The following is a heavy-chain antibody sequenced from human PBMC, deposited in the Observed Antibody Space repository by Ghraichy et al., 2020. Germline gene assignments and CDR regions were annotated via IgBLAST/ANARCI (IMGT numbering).Heavy chain of an antibody. CDR2: IGGSGGGT. CDR3: SREGKNFDC. J-gene: IGHJ4*02. CDR1: GFTFGFTFSSST. D-gene: IGHD2/OR15-2a*01. Sequence: GDSLNISCAASGFTFGFTFSSSTMIWARQAPGKGLEWVSGIGGSGGGTYYADSVKGRFTISRDNSKNTVNLQMNSLRAEDTAIYYCSREGKNFDCWGQGTLVTVSS. V-gene: IGHV3-23*01.